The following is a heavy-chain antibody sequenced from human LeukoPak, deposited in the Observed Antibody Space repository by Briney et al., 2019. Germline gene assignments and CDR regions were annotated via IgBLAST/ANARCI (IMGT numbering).Heavy chain of an antibody. CDR1: GYSISSGYY. J-gene: IGHJ4*02. Sequence: SETLSLTCAVSGYSISSGYYWGWRRQPPGKGLEWIGSIYNSGSTYYNPSLKRRVTISVEKSKNQFSLKLSSVTAADTAVYYCARPGFWSGYYVDYWGQGTLVTVSS. CDR2: IYNSGST. CDR3: ARPGFWSGYYVDY. D-gene: IGHD3-3*01. V-gene: IGHV4-38-2*01.